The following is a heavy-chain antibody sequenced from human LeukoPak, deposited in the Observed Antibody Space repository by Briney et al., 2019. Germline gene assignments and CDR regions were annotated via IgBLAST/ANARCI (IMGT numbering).Heavy chain of an antibody. CDR3: VREARYNSAWFDVFHI. J-gene: IGHJ3*02. Sequence: PGGSLRLSCEASGFTFSNSDMHWVRQVSGKGLEWISGIGTVGDTYYPESVKGRFTISRENARNSLYLQMNNLRAEDTAVYYCVREARYNSAWFDVFHIWGHGTMVTVSS. V-gene: IGHV3-13*01. D-gene: IGHD6-19*01. CDR2: IGTVGDT. CDR1: GFTFSNSD.